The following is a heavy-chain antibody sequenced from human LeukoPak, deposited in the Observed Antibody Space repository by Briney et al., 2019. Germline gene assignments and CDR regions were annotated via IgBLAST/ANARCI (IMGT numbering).Heavy chain of an antibody. D-gene: IGHD3-22*01. Sequence: GGSLRLSCAASGFTFSSYGMHWVRQAPGKGLEWVAVIWYDGSNKYYADSVKGRFTISRDNSKNTLYLQMNSLRAEDTAVYYCARGGPYYYDSSGYYWGQGTLVTVSS. CDR3: ARGGPYYYDSSGYY. CDR1: GFTFSSYG. J-gene: IGHJ4*02. V-gene: IGHV3-33*01. CDR2: IWYDGSNK.